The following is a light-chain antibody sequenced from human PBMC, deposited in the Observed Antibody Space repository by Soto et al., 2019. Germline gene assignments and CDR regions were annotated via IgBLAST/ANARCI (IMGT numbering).Light chain of an antibody. V-gene: IGKV3-20*01. J-gene: IGKJ1*01. CDR1: QSVSSSY. Sequence: EIVLTQSPGTLSLSPGERATLSCRASQSVSSSYLAWYQQKPGQAPRLRIYGASSRATGIPGRFSGSGSGTDFTLTISRLEPEDFAVYYCQQFDNSLWTFGQGTKVDI. CDR3: QQFDNSLWT. CDR2: GAS.